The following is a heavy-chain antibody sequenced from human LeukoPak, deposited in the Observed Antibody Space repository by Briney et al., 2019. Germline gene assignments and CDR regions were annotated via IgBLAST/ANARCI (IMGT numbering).Heavy chain of an antibody. V-gene: IGHV3-11*01. D-gene: IGHD2-21*01. CDR1: GFTFSDYY. CDR2: ISSSGSTI. CDR3: ARDGQRIAKFPSTSSYYYYGMDV. Sequence: GGSLRLSCAASGFTFSDYYMSWIRQAPGKGLEWVSYISSSGSTIYYADSVKGRFTISRDNAKNSLYLQMNSLRAEDTAVYYCARDGQRIAKFPSTSSYYYYGMDVWGQGTTVTVSS. J-gene: IGHJ6*02.